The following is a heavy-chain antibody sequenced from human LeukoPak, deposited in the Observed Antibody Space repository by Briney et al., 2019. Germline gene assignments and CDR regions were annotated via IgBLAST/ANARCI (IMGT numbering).Heavy chain of an antibody. J-gene: IGHJ4*02. Sequence: ASVKVSCKASGYTFTSYDINWVRQATGQGLEWMGWVSAYNGNTNYAQKLQGRVTMTTDTSTSTAYMELRSLRSDDTAVYYCARDYCSTTTCLDYWGQGSLVTVSS. D-gene: IGHD2-2*01. CDR3: ARDYCSTTTCLDY. V-gene: IGHV1-18*01. CDR1: GYTFTSYD. CDR2: VSAYNGNT.